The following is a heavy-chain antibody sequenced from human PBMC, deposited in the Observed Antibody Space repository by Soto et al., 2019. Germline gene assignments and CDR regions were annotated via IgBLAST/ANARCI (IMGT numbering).Heavy chain of an antibody. Sequence: LSLTCAVSCYSISSGSYWAWIRQPPGKGPEWIASIYHGGTTFYNPSLKSRITISVDTPNNQFSLKLTSVTAADTAVYYCARVHVMVVAGSTFDYWGHGTLVTVSS. V-gene: IGHV4-38-2*01. CDR2: IYHGGTT. D-gene: IGHD6-19*01. CDR1: CYSISSGSY. J-gene: IGHJ4*01. CDR3: ARVHVMVVAGSTFDY.